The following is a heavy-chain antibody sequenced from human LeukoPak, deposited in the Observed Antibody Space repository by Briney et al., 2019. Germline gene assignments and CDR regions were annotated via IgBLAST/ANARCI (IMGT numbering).Heavy chain of an antibody. CDR2: IYYGGST. CDR1: GGSISSYY. D-gene: IGHD6-13*01. CDR3: ARGRTLYSSSFDY. Sequence: SETLSLTCTVSGGSISSYYWSWIRQPPGKGLEWIGYIYYGGSTNYNPSLKSRVTISVDTSKNQFSLKLSSVTAADPAVYYCARGRTLYSSSFDYWGQGTLVTVSS. J-gene: IGHJ4*02. V-gene: IGHV4-59*01.